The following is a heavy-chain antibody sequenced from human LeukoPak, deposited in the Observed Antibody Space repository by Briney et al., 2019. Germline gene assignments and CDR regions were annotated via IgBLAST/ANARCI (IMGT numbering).Heavy chain of an antibody. CDR3: ARDKVRYYDFWSGYSYFDY. CDR1: GYTFTSYA. J-gene: IGHJ4*02. CDR2: INTNTGNP. V-gene: IGHV7-4-1*02. Sequence: GASVKVSYKASGYTFTSYAMNWVRQAPGQGLEWMGWINTNTGNPTYAQGFTGRFVFSLDTSVSTAYLQISSLKAEDTAVYYCARDKVRYYDFWSGYSYFDYWGQGTLVTVSS. D-gene: IGHD3-3*01.